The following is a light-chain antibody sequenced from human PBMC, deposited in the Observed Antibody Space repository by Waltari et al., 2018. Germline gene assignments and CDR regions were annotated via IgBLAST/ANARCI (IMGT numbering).Light chain of an antibody. Sequence: EIVMTQSPATLSVSPVERATLSCRASQSVSSNLAWYQQKPGQAPRLLIYGASTRATGIPARFSGSGSGTEFTLTISSLQSEDFAVYYCQQYNNWRWTFGQGTKVEIK. CDR1: QSVSSN. V-gene: IGKV3-15*01. J-gene: IGKJ1*01. CDR3: QQYNNWRWT. CDR2: GAS.